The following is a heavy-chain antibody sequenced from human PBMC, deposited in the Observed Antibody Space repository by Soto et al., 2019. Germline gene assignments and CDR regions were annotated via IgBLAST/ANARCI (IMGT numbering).Heavy chain of an antibody. Sequence: SETLSLTCAVSCGSISSGGYSWSWIRQPPGKGLEWIGYIYHSGSTYYNPSLKSRVTISVDRSKNQFSLKLSSVTAADTAVYYCARGPNYYDSSGYSGWGQGTLVTVSS. CDR1: CGSISSGGYS. V-gene: IGHV4-30-2*01. CDR3: ARGPNYYDSSGYSG. CDR2: IYHSGST. J-gene: IGHJ4*02. D-gene: IGHD3-22*01.